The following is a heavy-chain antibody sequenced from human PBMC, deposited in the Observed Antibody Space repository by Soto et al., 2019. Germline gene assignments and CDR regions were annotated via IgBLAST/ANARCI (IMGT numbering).Heavy chain of an antibody. V-gene: IGHV5-51*01. CDR1: GYSFSSYW. Sequence: PGESLKISCKGSGYSFSSYWIGWVRQMPGKGLEWMGIIYPGDSDTRYSPSFQGQVTISADASISTAYLQWSSLKASDTAMYYCARHGTSGYYYVAYWGQGTQVTVSS. D-gene: IGHD3-3*01. CDR3: ARHGTSGYYYVAY. CDR2: IYPGDSDT. J-gene: IGHJ4*02.